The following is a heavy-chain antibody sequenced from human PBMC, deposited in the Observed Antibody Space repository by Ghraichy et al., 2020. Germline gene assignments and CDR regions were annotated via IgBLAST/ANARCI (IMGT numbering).Heavy chain of an antibody. J-gene: IGHJ4*02. Sequence: GGSLRLSCAASGFTFINYGMHWVRQAPGKGLEWVAVISHDGSNKYYANSVKGRFTISRDNSKNTLYLQMNSLRAEDTAMYYCAKVSSNYYDSSGYYYDYWGQGTLVTVSS. CDR1: GFTFINYG. CDR3: AKVSSNYYDSSGYYYDY. D-gene: IGHD3-22*01. V-gene: IGHV3-30*18. CDR2: ISHDGSNK.